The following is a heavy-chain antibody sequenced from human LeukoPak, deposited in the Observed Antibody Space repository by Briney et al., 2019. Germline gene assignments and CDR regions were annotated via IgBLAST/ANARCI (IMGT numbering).Heavy chain of an antibody. D-gene: IGHD6-13*01. J-gene: IGHJ3*02. Sequence: ASVKVSCKVSGYTLTEFSMYWVRQAPGKGLEWMGGFDREHGETIYAQKFQGRVTMTEDTSTDTAYMELSSLRSEDTAVYYCATQREQQLLDAFDAFDIWGQGTMVTVSS. CDR2: FDREHGET. V-gene: IGHV1-24*01. CDR1: GYTLTEFS. CDR3: ATQREQQLLDAFDAFDI.